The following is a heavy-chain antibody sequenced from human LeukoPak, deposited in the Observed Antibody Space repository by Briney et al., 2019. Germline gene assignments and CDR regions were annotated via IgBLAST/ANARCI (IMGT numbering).Heavy chain of an antibody. Sequence: SETLSLTCTVSGGSISSYYWSWIRQPPGKGLEWIGYIYYSGSTNYNPSLKSRVTISVDTSKNQFSLKLSSVTAADTAVYYCARGQDYYNFDYWGQGTLVTVSS. CDR2: IYYSGST. CDR3: ARGQDYYNFDY. D-gene: IGHD3-10*01. CDR1: GGSISSYY. J-gene: IGHJ4*02. V-gene: IGHV4-59*01.